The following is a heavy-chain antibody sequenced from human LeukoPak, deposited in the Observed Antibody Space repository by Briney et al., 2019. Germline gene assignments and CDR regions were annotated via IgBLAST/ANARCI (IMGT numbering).Heavy chain of an antibody. CDR3: GGGLGYCSSTRCPPDS. CDR1: GVSITGNDQF. V-gene: IGHV4-30-4*01. CDR2: IDYSGTT. D-gene: IGHD2-2*01. Sequence: SETLSLTCTVSGVSITGNDQFWSWIRQPPGKGLEWFGYIDYSGTTYYNPSLKGRVNMSRDTSKNQFSLNLNSVTAADTAFYYCGGGLGYCSSTRCPPDSWGQGTLVTVSS. J-gene: IGHJ5*01.